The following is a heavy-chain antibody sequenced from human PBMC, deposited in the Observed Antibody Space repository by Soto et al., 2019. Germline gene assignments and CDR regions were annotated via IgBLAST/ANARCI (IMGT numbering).Heavy chain of an antibody. Sequence: QVQLQESGPGLVKPSQTLSLTCTVSGGSISSGGYYWSWIRQHPGKGLEWIGYIYYSGSTYYNPSVKSRVTISVDTSKNQFSLKLSSVTAADTAVYYCARVWGGETALTIFGVVTSPLQRSWFDPWGQGTLVTVSS. V-gene: IGHV4-31*03. D-gene: IGHD3-3*01. J-gene: IGHJ5*02. CDR1: GGSISSGGYY. CDR2: IYYSGST. CDR3: ARVWGGETALTIFGVVTSPLQRSWFDP.